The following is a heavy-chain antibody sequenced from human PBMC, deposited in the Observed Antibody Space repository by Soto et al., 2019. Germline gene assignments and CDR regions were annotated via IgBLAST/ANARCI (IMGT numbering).Heavy chain of an antibody. V-gene: IGHV3-21*01. Sequence: SLRLSCAASGFTFSSYSMYWVRQAPGKGLEWVSSISSSSSYIYYADSVKGRFTISRDNAKNSLYLQMNSLRAEDTAVYYCARDPADYGGSDLFDYWGQGTLVTVSS. CDR3: ARDPADYGGSDLFDY. D-gene: IGHD4-17*01. CDR2: ISSSSSYI. J-gene: IGHJ4*02. CDR1: GFTFSSYS.